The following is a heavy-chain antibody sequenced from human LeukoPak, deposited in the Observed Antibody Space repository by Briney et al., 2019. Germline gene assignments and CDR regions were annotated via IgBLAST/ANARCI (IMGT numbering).Heavy chain of an antibody. Sequence: ASVTVSCKACGYTFTSYDFNWLGQAAAQGVAWVGWMNPNSGNSHYAHKLQDRGTKNRNTSIRTAYMQLSSLRSEDTAVYYCARLGPHDAFVIWGQGTMVTVSS. CDR3: ARLGPHDAFVI. CDR2: MNPNSGNS. J-gene: IGHJ3*02. D-gene: IGHD7-27*01. CDR1: GYTFTSYD. V-gene: IGHV1-8*01.